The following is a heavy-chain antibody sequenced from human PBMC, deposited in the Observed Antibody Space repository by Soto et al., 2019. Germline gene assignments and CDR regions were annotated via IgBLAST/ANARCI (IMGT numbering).Heavy chain of an antibody. Sequence: EVQLVESGGGLVQPGGSLRLSCAASGFTFSNNWMHWVRQSPGKGLVWVSRIKTDGSDTHYADSVTGRFTISRDNAKSTLYLQMNSLRDEDTAVYYCARPRTSDWAYDIWGQGTMVIVSS. CDR3: ARPRTSDWAYDI. CDR2: IKTDGSDT. J-gene: IGHJ3*02. CDR1: GFTFSNNW. V-gene: IGHV3-74*01. D-gene: IGHD3-9*01.